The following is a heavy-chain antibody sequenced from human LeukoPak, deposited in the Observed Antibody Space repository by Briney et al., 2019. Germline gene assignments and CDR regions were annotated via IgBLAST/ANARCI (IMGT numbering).Heavy chain of an antibody. D-gene: IGHD3-16*01. J-gene: IGHJ6*03. Sequence: PGGSLRLSCAASGFTFSSYWMSWVRQAPGKGLEWVANIKQDGSEKYYVDSVKGRFTISRDNAKNSLYLQMNSLRAEDTAVYYCATAGDPYYYYYMDVWGKGTTVTISS. CDR3: ATAGDPYYYYYMDV. CDR1: GFTFSSYW. V-gene: IGHV3-7*01. CDR2: IKQDGSEK.